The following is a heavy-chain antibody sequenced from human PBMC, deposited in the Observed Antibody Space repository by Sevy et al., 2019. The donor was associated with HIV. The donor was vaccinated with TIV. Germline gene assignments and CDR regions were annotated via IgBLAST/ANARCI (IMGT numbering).Heavy chain of an antibody. CDR3: AKDQEVGEPFWRGNNWFDP. CDR2: ISGSGGST. D-gene: IGHD3-3*02. Sequence: GGSLRLSCAASGFTFSSYAMSWVRQAPGKGLEWVSAISGSGGSTYYADSVKGRFTISRDNSKNTLYLQMNSLRAEDTAVYYCAKDQEVGEPFWRGNNWFDPWGQGTLVTVSS. J-gene: IGHJ5*02. V-gene: IGHV3-23*01. CDR1: GFTFSSYA.